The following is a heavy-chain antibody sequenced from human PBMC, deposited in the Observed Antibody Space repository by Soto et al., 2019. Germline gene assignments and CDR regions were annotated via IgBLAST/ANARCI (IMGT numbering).Heavy chain of an antibody. Sequence: LGNSLKISCEASVYDFTFYWIGWVRQLPGKGLEWMGIIYPDDSDTRYSPSFQGQVTISADKSITTAFLQWSSLEASDTGMYYCARHQGEQSAFDIWGQGTMVTVSS. CDR3: ARHQGEQSAFDI. J-gene: IGHJ3*02. D-gene: IGHD3-16*01. CDR1: VYDFTFYW. CDR2: IYPDDSDT. V-gene: IGHV5-51*01.